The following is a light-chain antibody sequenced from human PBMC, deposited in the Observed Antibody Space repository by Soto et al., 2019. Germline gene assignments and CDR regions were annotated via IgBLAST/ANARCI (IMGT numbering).Light chain of an antibody. CDR1: QSISTY. CDR2: AAS. J-gene: IGKJ2*01. CDR3: KQSFSTPYT. Sequence: DIQMTQSPSSPSASVGDRVTITCRASQSISTYLNWYQQKPGKAPELLIFAASSLQSGVPSRFSGSGSGTDFTLTISSLQPEDFATYYCKQSFSTPYTFGQGTKVDIK. V-gene: IGKV1-39*01.